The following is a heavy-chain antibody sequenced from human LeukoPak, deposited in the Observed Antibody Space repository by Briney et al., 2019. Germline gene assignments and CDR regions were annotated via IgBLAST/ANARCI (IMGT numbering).Heavy chain of an antibody. Sequence: GGSLRLSCAASGFTFSSYWMSWVRQAPGKGLEWVANIKQDGSEKYYVDSVKGRFTISRDNAKNSLYLQMNSLRAEDTAVYYCARESPEWSYYYYYMDAWGKGTTVTVSS. CDR1: GFTFSSYW. J-gene: IGHJ6*03. CDR3: ARESPEWSYYYYYMDA. V-gene: IGHV3-7*01. D-gene: IGHD3-3*01. CDR2: IKQDGSEK.